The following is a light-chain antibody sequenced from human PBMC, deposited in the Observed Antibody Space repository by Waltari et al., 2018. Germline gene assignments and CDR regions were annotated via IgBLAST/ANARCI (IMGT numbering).Light chain of an antibody. Sequence: DIQMTQSPSTLPASVGDRVTITCRASQSISSWLAWYQQKPGKAPKLLIYKASSLESGVPSRFSGSGSGTEFTLTISSLQPDDFATYYCQQRDTFGQGTKVEIK. V-gene: IGKV1-5*03. J-gene: IGKJ1*01. CDR2: KAS. CDR3: QQRDT. CDR1: QSISSW.